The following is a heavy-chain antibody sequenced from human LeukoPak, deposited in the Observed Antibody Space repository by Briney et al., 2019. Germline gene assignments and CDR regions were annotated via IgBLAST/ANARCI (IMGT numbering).Heavy chain of an antibody. V-gene: IGHV2-5*01. CDR2: IYWNDDK. J-gene: IGHJ4*02. CDR1: GFSLSTSGVG. D-gene: IGHD3-3*01. Sequence: SGPTLVKPTQTLTLTCTFSGFSLSTSGVGVGWIRQLPGKALEWLALIYWNDDKRYSPSLKSRLTITKDTSKNQVVLTMTNMDPVDTATYYCARLFLEWPFDYWGQGTLVTVSS. CDR3: ARLFLEWPFDY.